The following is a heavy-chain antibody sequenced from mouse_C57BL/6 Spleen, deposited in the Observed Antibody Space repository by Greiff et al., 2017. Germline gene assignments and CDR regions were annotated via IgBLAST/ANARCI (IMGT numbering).Heavy chain of an antibody. D-gene: IGHD2-2*01. J-gene: IGHJ2*01. Sequence: QVQLQQPGTELVKPGASVKLSCKASGYTFTSYWMHWVKQRPGQGLEWIGNINPSNGGTNYNEKFKSKATLTVDKSSSTAYMQLSSLTSEDFAVYYCARGTMVTTDFDYWGQGTTLTVSS. CDR1: GYTFTSYW. CDR2: INPSNGGT. CDR3: ARGTMVTTDFDY. V-gene: IGHV1-53*01.